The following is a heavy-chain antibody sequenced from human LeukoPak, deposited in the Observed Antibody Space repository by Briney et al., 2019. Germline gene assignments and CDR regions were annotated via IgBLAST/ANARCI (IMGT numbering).Heavy chain of an antibody. V-gene: IGHV3-30*18. Sequence: SGRSLRLSCAASGFTFSSYGMQWVRQAPGKGLEWVAVISYDGTTKYYADSVKGRFTISRDNSKNTVYLQMNGLRAEDTALYYCAKEGQHYTSTWYDYWGQGTLVTVSS. CDR1: GFTFSSYG. D-gene: IGHD6-13*01. J-gene: IGHJ4*02. CDR3: AKEGQHYTSTWYDY. CDR2: ISYDGTTK.